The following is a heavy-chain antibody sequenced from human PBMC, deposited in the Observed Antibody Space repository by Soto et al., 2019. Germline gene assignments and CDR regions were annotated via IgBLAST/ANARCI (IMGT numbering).Heavy chain of an antibody. CDR3: VREDVDTAMAVYYFDY. CDR2: IYSGGST. V-gene: IGHV3-66*01. D-gene: IGHD5-18*01. CDR1: GFTVSSNY. Sequence: EVQLVESGGGLVQPGGSLRLSCAASGFTVSSNYMSWVRQAPGKGLEWVSVIYSGGSTYYADSVKGRFTISRDNSKNTLYLQMNSLRAEDTAVYYCVREDVDTAMAVYYFDYWGQGTLVTVSS. J-gene: IGHJ4*02.